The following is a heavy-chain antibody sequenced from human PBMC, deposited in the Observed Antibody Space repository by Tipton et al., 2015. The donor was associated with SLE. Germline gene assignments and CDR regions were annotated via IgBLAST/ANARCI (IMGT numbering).Heavy chain of an antibody. CDR1: GFTFSSYW. Sequence: SLRLSCAASGFTFSSYWMSWVRQAPGKGLEWVANIKQDGSEKYYVDSVKGRFTISRDNAKNSLYLQMNSLRAEDTAVYYCARVGVAAHPDAFDIWGQGTMVTVSS. D-gene: IGHD6-6*01. J-gene: IGHJ3*02. V-gene: IGHV3-7*04. CDR3: ARVGVAAHPDAFDI. CDR2: IKQDGSEK.